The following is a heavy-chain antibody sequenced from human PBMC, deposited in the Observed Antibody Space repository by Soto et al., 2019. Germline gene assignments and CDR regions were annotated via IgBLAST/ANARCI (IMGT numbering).Heavy chain of an antibody. CDR3: AKADSGFYYYYYGMDV. J-gene: IGHJ6*02. Sequence: GVPLRLSCAASGSTLSSYAMRWVRQAPVKGLEWVSATSGSGGSTYYADSVKGRFTISRDNSKNTLYLKMNSLRAEDTAVYYCAKADSGFYYYYYGMDVWGQETTVRVSS. CDR1: GSTLSSYA. CDR2: TSGSGGST. V-gene: IGHV3-23*01. D-gene: IGHD3-10*01.